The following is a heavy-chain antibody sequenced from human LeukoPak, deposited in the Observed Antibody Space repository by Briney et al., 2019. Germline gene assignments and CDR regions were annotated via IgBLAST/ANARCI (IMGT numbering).Heavy chain of an antibody. CDR1: GYTFTSYA. CDR2: INTNTGNP. CDR3: ARGYSSSSPPHYYYYYYMDV. D-gene: IGHD6-6*01. J-gene: IGHJ6*03. Sequence: ASVKVSCKASGYTFTSYAMNWVRQAPGQGLEWMGWINTNTGNPTYAQGFTGRFVFSLDTSVSTAYLQISSLKAEDTAVYYCARGYSSSSPPHYYYYYYMDVWGKGTTVTVSS. V-gene: IGHV7-4-1*02.